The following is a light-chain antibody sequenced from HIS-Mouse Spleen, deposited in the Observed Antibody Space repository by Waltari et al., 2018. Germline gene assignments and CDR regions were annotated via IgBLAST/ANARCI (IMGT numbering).Light chain of an antibody. Sequence: SYELTQPPSVSVSPGQTASITCSGDPLPKKYAYWYQQKSGHAPVLVIYEDSKRPSGIPERFSGSSSGTMATLTISGAQVEDEADYYCYSTDSSGNHRVFGGGTKLTVL. J-gene: IGLJ2*01. CDR3: YSTDSSGNHRV. CDR1: PLPKKY. V-gene: IGLV3-10*01. CDR2: EDS.